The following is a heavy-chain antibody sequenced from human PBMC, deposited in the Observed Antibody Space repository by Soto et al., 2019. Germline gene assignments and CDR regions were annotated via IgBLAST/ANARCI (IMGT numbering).Heavy chain of an antibody. CDR3: ARVDSRHYYYYGMDV. J-gene: IGHJ6*02. CDR1: GGTFSSYA. Sequence: QVQLVQSGAEVKKPGSSVKVSCKASGGTFSSYAISWVRQAPGQGLEWMGGIIPNFGTANYAQKFQGRVTITADKSTSTGDRELSRLISEDTAVYYCARVDSRHYYYYGMDVWGQGTTVTVSS. CDR2: IIPNFGTA. V-gene: IGHV1-69*06.